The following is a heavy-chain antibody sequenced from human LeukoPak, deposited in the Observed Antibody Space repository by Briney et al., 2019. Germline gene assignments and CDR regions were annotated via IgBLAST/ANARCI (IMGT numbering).Heavy chain of an antibody. CDR1: GGSIDSRSYY. Sequence: NPSETLSLTCTVSGGSIDSRSYYWDWIRQAPGKGLESIVTIYHSGSTEYNPSLKSRVAIFVDTSKNQFSLILHSVAAADTAVYYCARRSEFDNTHYHYFDYWGQGALVTVSS. CDR3: ARRSEFDNTHYHYFDY. J-gene: IGHJ4*02. CDR2: IYHSGST. D-gene: IGHD2-15*01. V-gene: IGHV4-39*01.